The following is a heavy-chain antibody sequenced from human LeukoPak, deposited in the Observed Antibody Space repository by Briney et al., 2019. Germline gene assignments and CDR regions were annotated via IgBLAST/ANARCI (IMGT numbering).Heavy chain of an antibody. D-gene: IGHD3-22*01. Sequence: ASVKVSCKASGYTFTSYGISWVRQAPGQGLEWMGWISAYNGNTNYAQKLQGRVTMTTDTSTSTDYMELRSLRSDDTAVYYCAKGFNYYDSSGYYRERRSDAFDIWGQGTMVTVSS. CDR1: GYTFTSYG. CDR2: ISAYNGNT. J-gene: IGHJ3*02. V-gene: IGHV1-18*01. CDR3: AKGFNYYDSSGYYRERRSDAFDI.